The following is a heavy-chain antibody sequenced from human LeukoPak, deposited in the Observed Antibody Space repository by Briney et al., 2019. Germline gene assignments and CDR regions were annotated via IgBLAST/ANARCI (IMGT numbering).Heavy chain of an antibody. J-gene: IGHJ3*02. CDR1: GGSISSYY. CDR3: ARESATVNGDAFDI. Sequence: SETLSLTCTVSGGSISSYYWSWIRQPPGKGLEWIGSIYHSGSTYYNPSLKSRVTISVDTSKNQFSLKLSSVTAADTAVYYCARESATVNGDAFDIWGQGTMVTVSS. D-gene: IGHD4-11*01. CDR2: IYHSGST. V-gene: IGHV4-38-2*02.